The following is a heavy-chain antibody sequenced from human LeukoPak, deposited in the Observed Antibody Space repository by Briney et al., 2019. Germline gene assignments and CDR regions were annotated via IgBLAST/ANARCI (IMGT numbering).Heavy chain of an antibody. Sequence: SQTLSLTCAISGDSVSSNSAAWNWIRQSPSRGLEWLGRTYYRSKWYNDYAVSVKSRITINPDTSKNQFSLQLNSVTPEDTAVYYCARSQQLPPYYYYYGMDVWGQGTTVTVSS. D-gene: IGHD6-13*01. J-gene: IGHJ6*02. V-gene: IGHV6-1*01. CDR2: TYYRSKWYN. CDR3: ARSQQLPPYYYYYGMDV. CDR1: GDSVSSNSAA.